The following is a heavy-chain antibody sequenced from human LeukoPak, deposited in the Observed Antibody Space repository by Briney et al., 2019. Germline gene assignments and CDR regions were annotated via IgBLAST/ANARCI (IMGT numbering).Heavy chain of an antibody. CDR2: ISSSSSYI. J-gene: IGHJ6*02. CDR1: GFTFSSYW. V-gene: IGHV3-21*01. D-gene: IGHD2-2*01. Sequence: PGGSLRLSCAASGFTFSSYWMHWVRQAPGKGLVWVSSISSSSSYIYYADSVKGRFTISRDNAKNSLYLQVNSLRAEDTAVYYCARLDIVVVPAARGYYYGMDVWGQGTTVTVSS. CDR3: ARLDIVVVPAARGYYYGMDV.